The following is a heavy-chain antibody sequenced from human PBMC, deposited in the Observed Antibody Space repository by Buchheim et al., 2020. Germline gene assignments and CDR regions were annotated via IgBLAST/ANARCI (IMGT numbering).Heavy chain of an antibody. D-gene: IGHD2/OR15-2a*01. V-gene: IGHV3-33*01. CDR2: IWYDGSNK. CDR1: GFTFSSYG. J-gene: IGHJ4*02. CDR3: AREGPEVGLSFDY. Sequence: QVQLVESGGGVVQPGRSLRLSCAASGFTFSSYGMHWVRQAPGKGLEWVAVIWYDGSNKYYADSVKGRFTISRDNSKNTLYLQMSSLRAEDTAVYYCAREGPEVGLSFDYWGQGTL.